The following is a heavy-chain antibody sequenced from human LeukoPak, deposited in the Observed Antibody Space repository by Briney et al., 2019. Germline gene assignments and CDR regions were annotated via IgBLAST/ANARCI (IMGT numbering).Heavy chain of an antibody. Sequence: PGGSLRLSCAASGFTFSDYYMSWIRQAPGKGLEWVSYISSSGSTIYYADSVKGRFTISRDNAKNPLYLQMNSLRAEDTAVYYCARVPSAGLRGYEILGALDYWGQGTLVTVSS. J-gene: IGHJ4*02. CDR1: GFTFSDYY. CDR2: ISSSGSTI. CDR3: ARVPSAGLRGYEILGALDY. D-gene: IGHD5-12*01. V-gene: IGHV3-11*01.